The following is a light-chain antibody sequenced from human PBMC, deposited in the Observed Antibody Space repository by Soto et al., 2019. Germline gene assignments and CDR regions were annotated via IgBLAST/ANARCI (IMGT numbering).Light chain of an antibody. CDR1: SNDIGANDY. CDR2: EAE. CDR3: TSYTSTSTLV. Sequence: QSALTQPASVSGSPGQSITISCTGTSNDIGANDYVSWYQHHPGKAPKILIYEAEKRPSGVSHRFSGSKSANTASLTISVLQDEDEDYYFCTSYTSTSTLVFGGGTKLTVL. V-gene: IGLV2-14*01. J-gene: IGLJ2*01.